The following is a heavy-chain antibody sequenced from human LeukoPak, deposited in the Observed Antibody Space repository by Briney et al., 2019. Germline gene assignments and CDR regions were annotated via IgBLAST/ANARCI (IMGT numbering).Heavy chain of an antibody. CDR3: ARDLTGYYMAYGMDV. V-gene: IGHV1-2*02. CDR2: INPSSGGT. Sequence: GASVKVSCKASGYTFTGYYMRWVRQAPGQGLEWMGWINPSSGGTNYAQKFQGRVTMTRDTSISTAYMELSRLRSDDTAVYYCARDLTGYYMAYGMDVWGQGTTVTVSS. CDR1: GYTFTGYY. J-gene: IGHJ6*02. D-gene: IGHD3-9*01.